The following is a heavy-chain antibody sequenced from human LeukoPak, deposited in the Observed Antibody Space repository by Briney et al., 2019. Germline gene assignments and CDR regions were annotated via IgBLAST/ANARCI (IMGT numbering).Heavy chain of an antibody. Sequence: PGGSLRLSCAASGFTFSSYAMHWVRQAPGKGLEWVAVISYDGSNKYYADSVKGRFTISRDNSKNTLYLQMNSLRAEDTAVYYCARDIHIVVVTASGFDYWGQGTLVTVSS. CDR1: GFTFSSYA. CDR2: ISYDGSNK. D-gene: IGHD2-21*02. V-gene: IGHV3-30*04. J-gene: IGHJ4*02. CDR3: ARDIHIVVVTASGFDY.